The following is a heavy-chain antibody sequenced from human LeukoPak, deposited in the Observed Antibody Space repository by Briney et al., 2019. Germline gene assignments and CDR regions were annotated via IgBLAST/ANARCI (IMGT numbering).Heavy chain of an antibody. CDR3: ARDRKAWAVTNYYYNMDV. CDR1: GGSISSSSYY. D-gene: IGHD4-17*01. CDR2: IYYSGST. V-gene: IGHV4-30-4*08. J-gene: IGHJ6*03. Sequence: LSLTCTVSGGSISSSSYYWGWIRQPPGKGLEWIGYIYYSGSTYYNPSLKSRVTISVDTSKNQFSLKLSSVTAADTAVYYCARDRKAWAVTNYYYNMDVWGKGTTVTVSS.